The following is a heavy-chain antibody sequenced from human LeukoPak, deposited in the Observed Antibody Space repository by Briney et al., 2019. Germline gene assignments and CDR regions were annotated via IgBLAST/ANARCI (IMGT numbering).Heavy chain of an antibody. J-gene: IGHJ3*02. V-gene: IGHV1-69*13. CDR3: ARRPTYYDFWGGHFDAFDI. CDR2: IIPIFGTA. CDR1: GGTFSSYA. Sequence: ASVKVSCKASGGTFSSYAISWVRQAPGQGLEWMGGIIPIFGTANYAQKFQGRVTITADESTSTAYMELSSLRSEDTAVYYCARRPTYYDFWGGHFDAFDIWGQGTMVTVSS. D-gene: IGHD3-3*01.